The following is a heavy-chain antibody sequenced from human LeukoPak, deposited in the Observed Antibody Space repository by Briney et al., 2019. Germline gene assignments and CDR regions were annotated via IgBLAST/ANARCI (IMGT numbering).Heavy chain of an antibody. CDR1: GGSIGSYY. Sequence: SETLSLTCTVSGGSIGSYYWSWIRQPPGKGLEWIGVICDNGNTDYNPSLKSRVTISVDTSKSQFSLKLNSLAAADTAVYYCATGRDPYKTGHWGQGTLVTVSS. J-gene: IGHJ4*02. CDR3: ATGRDPYKTGH. CDR2: ICDNGNT. D-gene: IGHD5-24*01. V-gene: IGHV4-59*03.